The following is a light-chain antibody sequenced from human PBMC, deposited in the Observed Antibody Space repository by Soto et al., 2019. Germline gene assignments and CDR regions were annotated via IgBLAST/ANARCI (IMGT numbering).Light chain of an antibody. Sequence: SYELTQPPSVSVAPEKTATITCGGDNIGINAVHWYQQKPGQAPLLVVYYDSDRPSGIPERFSGSTSGNTATLTISRVEAGDEADYYCQLLNSISDQGVFGGGTKLTVL. J-gene: IGLJ3*02. CDR2: YDS. CDR1: NIGINA. V-gene: IGLV3-21*04. CDR3: QLLNSISDQGV.